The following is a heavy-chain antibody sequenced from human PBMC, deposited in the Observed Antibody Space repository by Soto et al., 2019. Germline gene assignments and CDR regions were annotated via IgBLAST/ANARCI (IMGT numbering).Heavy chain of an antibody. CDR3: ARVLHRYYNDSSGHAQHSQH. J-gene: IGHJ1*01. D-gene: IGHD3-22*01. Sequence: PGGSLRLSCAASGFTFSSYSMTWVRQAPGKGLEWVSSISSSSSYTYYADSVKGRFTISRDDAKNSLYLQMNSLRAEDKAVYYCARVLHRYYNDSSGHAQHSQHWGQGNLVTVSS. CDR1: GFTFSSYS. CDR2: ISSSSSYT. V-gene: IGHV3-21*01.